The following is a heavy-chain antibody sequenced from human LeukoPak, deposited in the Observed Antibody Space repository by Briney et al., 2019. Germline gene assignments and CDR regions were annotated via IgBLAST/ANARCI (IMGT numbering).Heavy chain of an antibody. Sequence: GGSLRLSCAASGFTFGSYSMNWVRQAPGKGLEWIAYIRVSSTTIYYMDSVEGRFTISRDDANSSLHLQMENLRAGDTARYYCVRGKRNGFDFWGQGTMITVSS. CDR1: GFTFGSYS. J-gene: IGHJ3*01. CDR3: VRGKRNGFDF. CDR2: IRVSSTTI. V-gene: IGHV3-48*01. D-gene: IGHD1-1*01.